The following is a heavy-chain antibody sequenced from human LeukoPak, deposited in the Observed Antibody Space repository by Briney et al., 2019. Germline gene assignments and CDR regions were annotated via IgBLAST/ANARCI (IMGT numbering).Heavy chain of an antibody. CDR3: ARVMGRGAMAPFDY. V-gene: IGHV3-30-3*01. Sequence: GRSLRLSCAASGFTFSSYAMHWVRQAPGEGLEWVAVISYDGSNKYYADSVKGRFTISRDNSKNTLYLQMNSLRAEDTAVYYCARVMGRGAMAPFDYWGQGTLVTVSS. J-gene: IGHJ4*02. CDR1: GFTFSSYA. D-gene: IGHD3-16*01. CDR2: ISYDGSNK.